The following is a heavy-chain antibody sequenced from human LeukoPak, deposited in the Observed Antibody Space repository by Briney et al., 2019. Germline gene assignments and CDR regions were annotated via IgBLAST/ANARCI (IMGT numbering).Heavy chain of an antibody. V-gene: IGHV3-33*03. J-gene: IGHJ4*02. CDR2: VFNYGSNQ. Sequence: GGSLRLSCAASKFTLSHYGMHCVRQSPGKGLEGVAVVFNYGSNQYYADSVKGRFTVSRDNSQNMLYLQMNSLRREDTAVYYCAKDAERGFDYSNSLQKWGQGTLVTVSS. CDR3: AKDAERGFDYSNSLQK. CDR1: KFTLSHYG. D-gene: IGHD4-11*01.